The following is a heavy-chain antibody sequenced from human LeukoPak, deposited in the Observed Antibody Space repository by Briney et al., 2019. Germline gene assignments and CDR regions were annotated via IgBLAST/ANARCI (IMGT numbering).Heavy chain of an antibody. V-gene: IGHV1-18*01. D-gene: IGHD3-3*01. CDR3: ARDSRITIFGVVIDDAFDI. J-gene: IGHJ3*02. CDR2: ISAYNGNT. CDR1: GYTFTSYG. Sequence: ASVKVSCKASGYTFTSYGISWVRQAPGQGLEWMGWISAYNGNTNHAQKLQGRVTMTTDTSTSTAYMELRSLRSDDTAVYYCARDSRITIFGVVIDDAFDIWGQGTMVTVSS.